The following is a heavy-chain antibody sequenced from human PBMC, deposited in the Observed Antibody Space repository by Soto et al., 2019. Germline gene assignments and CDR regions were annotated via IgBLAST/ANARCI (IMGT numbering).Heavy chain of an antibody. CDR1: GGTFSSYT. CDR3: ARNRVVAGTLDV. Sequence: ASVKVSCKASGGTFSSYTISWARQAPGQGLEWMGRIIPILGIANYAQKFQGRVTITADKSTSTAYMELSSLRSEDTAVYHCARNRVVAGTLDVWGKGTTVTVSS. J-gene: IGHJ6*04. CDR2: IIPILGIA. V-gene: IGHV1-69*02. D-gene: IGHD6-19*01.